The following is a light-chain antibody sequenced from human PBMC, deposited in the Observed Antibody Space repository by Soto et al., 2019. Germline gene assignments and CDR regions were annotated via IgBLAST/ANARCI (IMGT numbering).Light chain of an antibody. Sequence: EIVMTQSPPTLSVSPGERATLSCRASQTVSSNLAWYQQKPGQAPRLLIHGASTRATGVPARFSGSGSGTEFTLTISSLQSEDFAVYYCQQYHNWPPQYTFGQGTKVQIK. CDR2: GAS. V-gene: IGKV3-15*01. J-gene: IGKJ2*01. CDR1: QTVSSN. CDR3: QQYHNWPPQYT.